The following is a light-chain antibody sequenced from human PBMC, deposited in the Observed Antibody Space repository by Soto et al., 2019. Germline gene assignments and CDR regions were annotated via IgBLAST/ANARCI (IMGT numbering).Light chain of an antibody. V-gene: IGKV3-11*01. CDR3: QQRSNWPIT. CDR1: QSVSNNY. Sequence: EIVLTHSPGTLSLSPWEIATLSCRASQSVSNNYLAWYQQKPGQAPRLLIYGASNRATGIPARFSGSGSGTDFTLTISSLEPEDFAVYYCQQRSNWPITFGQGTRLEIK. J-gene: IGKJ5*01. CDR2: GAS.